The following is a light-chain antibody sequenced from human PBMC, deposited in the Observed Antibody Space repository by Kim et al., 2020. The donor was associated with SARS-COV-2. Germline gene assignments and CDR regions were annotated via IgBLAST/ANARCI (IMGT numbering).Light chain of an antibody. CDR1: QTVLYNSNNKNY. CDR3: QQYYSTPPS. CDR2: CAS. V-gene: IGKV4-1*01. Sequence: RATLNCKSIQTVLYNSNNKNYLAWYQQKPGQAPKLLIYCASIRESGVSDRFSGSGSETDFTLTISSLQAEDVAVYYCQQYYSTPPSFGQGTKLEI. J-gene: IGKJ2*03.